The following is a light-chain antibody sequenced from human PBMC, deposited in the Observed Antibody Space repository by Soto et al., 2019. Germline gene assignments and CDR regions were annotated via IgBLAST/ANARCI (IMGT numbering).Light chain of an antibody. J-gene: IGKJ1*01. CDR2: GAS. Sequence: EIVLMQSPGTLSLSPGERATLSCRASQSVSSYYLAWYQQKPGQPPRLLITGASSRATGIPDRFSGSGSGTDFTLTISRLEPEDFAVYYCQHYGNSRWTFGQGTKVEIK. CDR1: QSVSSYY. CDR3: QHYGNSRWT. V-gene: IGKV3-20*01.